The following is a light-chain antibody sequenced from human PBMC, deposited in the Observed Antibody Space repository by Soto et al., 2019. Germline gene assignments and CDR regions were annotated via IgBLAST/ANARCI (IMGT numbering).Light chain of an antibody. Sequence: DIQMTQSPSAMSASVGDRVTITCRASQGVSNDLAWFQQKTGKVPKRMIYAASSLQSGLTSRFSGSGYGTEFTLTISSLQPEDFATYYCIQHDSYPLTFGQGTKVEIK. V-gene: IGKV1-17*03. CDR3: IQHDSYPLT. CDR2: AAS. CDR1: QGVSND. J-gene: IGKJ1*01.